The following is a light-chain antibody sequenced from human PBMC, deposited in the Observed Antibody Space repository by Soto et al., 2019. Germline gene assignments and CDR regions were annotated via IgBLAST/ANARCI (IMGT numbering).Light chain of an antibody. J-gene: IGKJ1*01. CDR2: NAI. V-gene: IGKV3-15*01. CDR1: QSVGNM. Sequence: EIVMTQSPATLSLSPGERATLFCRASQSVGNMLVWYQQKPGQAPRILIFNAITRATGVPGRFSGSGAGTDFTLTISNLQSEDSAVYYCQHYKYYLAWTFGQGTRVEIK. CDR3: QHYKYYLAWT.